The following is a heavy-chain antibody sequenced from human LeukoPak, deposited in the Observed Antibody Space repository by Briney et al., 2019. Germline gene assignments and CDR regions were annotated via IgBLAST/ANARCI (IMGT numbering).Heavy chain of an antibody. CDR3: ASGVNYFDY. J-gene: IGHJ4*02. D-gene: IGHD3-3*01. CDR1: GFTFSSYN. CDR2: ISSRSSYI. V-gene: IGHV3-21*01. Sequence: PGGSLRLSCAASGFTFSSYNMKWVRQAPGKGLEWVASISSRSSYIFYSDSVKGRFTISRDYAKKSLYLQMNSLRAEDTAVYYCASGVNYFDYWGQGTLVTVSS.